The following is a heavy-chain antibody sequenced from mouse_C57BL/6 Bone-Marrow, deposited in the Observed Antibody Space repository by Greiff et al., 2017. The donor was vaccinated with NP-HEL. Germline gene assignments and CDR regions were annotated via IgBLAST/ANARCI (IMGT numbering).Heavy chain of an antibody. CDR1: GFSFNTYA. CDR3: VSNYYGSSPRYWYFDV. Sequence: EVNVVESGGGLVQPKGSLKLSCAASGFSFNTYAMNWVRQAPGKGLEWVARIRSKSNNYATYYADSVKDRFTISRDDSESMLYLQMNNLKTEDTAMYYCVSNYYGSSPRYWYFDVWGTGTTVTVSS. CDR2: IRSKSNNYAT. J-gene: IGHJ1*03. V-gene: IGHV10-1*01. D-gene: IGHD1-1*01.